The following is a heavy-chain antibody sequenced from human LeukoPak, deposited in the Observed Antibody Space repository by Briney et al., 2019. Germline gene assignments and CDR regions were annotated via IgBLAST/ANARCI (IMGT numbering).Heavy chain of an antibody. Sequence: GASVKVSCKASGYSFTDYYMHWVRQAPGQGLEWMGWINPKSGGTNYAQKFQGRVTMTRDTSISTAYMELNRLRSDDTAVYYCALWEIVHYAFDFWGQGTMVTVSS. CDR1: GYSFTDYY. V-gene: IGHV1-2*02. D-gene: IGHD5-12*01. CDR2: INPKSGGT. CDR3: ALWEIVHYAFDF. J-gene: IGHJ3*01.